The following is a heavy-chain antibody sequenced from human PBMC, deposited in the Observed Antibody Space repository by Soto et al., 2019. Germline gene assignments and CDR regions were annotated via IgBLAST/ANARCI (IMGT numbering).Heavy chain of an antibody. CDR1: GFTFSSYA. CDR3: AKDTVRGYSGWYEPPPSYYFDY. J-gene: IGHJ4*02. V-gene: IGHV3-23*01. D-gene: IGHD5-12*01. Sequence: PGGSLRLSCAASGFTFSSYAMSWVRQAPGKGLEWVSAISGSGGSTYYADSVKGRFTISRDNSKNTLYLQMNSLRAEDTAVYYCAKDTVRGYSGWYEPPPSYYFDYWGQGTLVTVSS. CDR2: ISGSGGST.